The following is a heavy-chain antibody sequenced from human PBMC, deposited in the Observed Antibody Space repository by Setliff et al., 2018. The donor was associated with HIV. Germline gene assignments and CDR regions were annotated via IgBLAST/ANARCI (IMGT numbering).Heavy chain of an antibody. CDR3: TRGDSSGYFEY. J-gene: IGHJ4*01. Sequence: AASVKVSCKASGYTFTGYYMHWVRQAPGQGLEWMGWINPKSGDTKYAQKFQGRVTMTRDTSISTVYMELSRLRSDDPAVYYFTRGDSSGYFEYWGHGTLVTVSS. V-gene: IGHV1-2*02. CDR1: GYTFTGYY. D-gene: IGHD3-22*01. CDR2: INPKSGDT.